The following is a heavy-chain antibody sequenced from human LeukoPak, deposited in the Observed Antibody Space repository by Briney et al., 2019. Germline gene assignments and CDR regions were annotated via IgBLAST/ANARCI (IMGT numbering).Heavy chain of an antibody. CDR3: ARDRPGYCSSTSCETLGYGMDV. V-gene: IGHV1-69*04. CDR2: IIPILGIA. J-gene: IGHJ6*02. Sequence: VASVKVSCKASGGTFSSYAISWVRQAPGEGLEWMGRIIPILGIANYAQKFQGRVTITADKSTSTAYMELSSLRSEDTAVYYCARDRPGYCSSTSCETLGYGMDVWGQGTTVTVSS. D-gene: IGHD2-2*03. CDR1: GGTFSSYA.